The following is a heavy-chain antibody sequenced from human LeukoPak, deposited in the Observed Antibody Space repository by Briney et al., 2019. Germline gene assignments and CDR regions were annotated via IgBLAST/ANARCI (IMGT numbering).Heavy chain of an antibody. CDR2: IKQDGSEK. J-gene: IGHJ4*02. CDR1: GFTFSTYW. V-gene: IGHV3-7*05. Sequence: GGSLRLSCVASGFTFSTYWMSWVRQAPGKGLEWVANIKQDGSEKYYVDSVKGRFTISRDNAKNSLYLRMNSLRAEDTAVYYCARDYPPPPVAGPYYFDYWGQGTLVTVSS. CDR3: ARDYPPPPVAGPYYFDY. D-gene: IGHD6-19*01.